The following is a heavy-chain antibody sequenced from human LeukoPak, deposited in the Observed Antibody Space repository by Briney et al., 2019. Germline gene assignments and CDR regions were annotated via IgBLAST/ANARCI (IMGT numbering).Heavy chain of an antibody. D-gene: IGHD2-2*01. Sequence: GESLKISWQCSGYSFSSYWRAWSRRMPGRGWEWMGIFYPLDSPTTSSPSFQGQVTISADKSISTAYLQWSSLKASDTALYYCARHLSSITSCPNYWGPGTLVTVSS. CDR2: FYPLDSPT. V-gene: IGHV5-51*02. CDR3: ARHLSSITSCPNY. CDR1: GYSFSSYW. J-gene: IGHJ4*02.